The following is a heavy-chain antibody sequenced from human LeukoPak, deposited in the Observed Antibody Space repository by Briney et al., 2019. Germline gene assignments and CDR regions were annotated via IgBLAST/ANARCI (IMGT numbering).Heavy chain of an antibody. V-gene: IGHV3-30*02. CDR1: GFTFSSYG. J-gene: IGHJ4*02. CDR3: AKFFPEYSSGWYGEGYYFDY. D-gene: IGHD6-19*01. CDR2: IRDNGSNK. Sequence: PGGSLRLSCAASGFTFSSYGMHWVRQAPGKGLEWVAFIRDNGSNKYYADSVKGRFTISRDNSKNTLYLQMNSLRAEDTAVYYCAKFFPEYSSGWYGEGYYFDYWGQGTLVTVSS.